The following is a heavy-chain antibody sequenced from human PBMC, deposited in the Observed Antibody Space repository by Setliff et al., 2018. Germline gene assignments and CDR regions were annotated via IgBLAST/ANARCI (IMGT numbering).Heavy chain of an antibody. Sequence: PSETLSLTCAAYGGTFSDYHWTWIRQSPEKGLEWIGEINHRGSTNYNPSLKSRVTMSIDTSKSQISLTLTSVTAADTAVYYCARHKTGAVGTGEHFQHWGQGTLVTVSS. CDR1: GGTFSDYH. CDR2: INHRGST. CDR3: ARHKTGAVGTGEHFQH. V-gene: IGHV4-34*01. D-gene: IGHD6-19*01. J-gene: IGHJ1*01.